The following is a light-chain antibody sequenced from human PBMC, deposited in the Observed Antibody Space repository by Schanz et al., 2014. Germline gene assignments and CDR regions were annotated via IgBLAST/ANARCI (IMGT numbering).Light chain of an antibody. CDR2: EGT. Sequence: QSVLTQPASVSGSPGQSITISCTGTSSDVGSNNIVSWYQQHPGKAPKLMIYEGTKRPLGVSNRFSGSKSGNTASLTISGLQAEDEADYYCCSYAGLSSWVFGGGTKLTV. V-gene: IGLV2-23*01. CDR3: CSYAGLSSWV. J-gene: IGLJ3*02. CDR1: SSDVGSNNI.